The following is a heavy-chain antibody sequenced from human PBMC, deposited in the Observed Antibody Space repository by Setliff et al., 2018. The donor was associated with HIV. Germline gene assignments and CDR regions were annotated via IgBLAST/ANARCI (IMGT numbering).Heavy chain of an antibody. CDR2: INAGSGNT. D-gene: IGHD2-15*01. V-gene: IGHV1-3*01. CDR3: ARVRCSGANCFNWFDF. CDR1: GYSFSNFA. J-gene: IGHJ5*01. Sequence: ASVKVSCKPSGYSFSNFAIHWVRQAPGQRLEWLGWINAGSGNTRYSQKFQDRLTITRDTSARTVYMELSSLKSEDTAVYYCARVRCSGANCFNWFDFWGQGTPVTV.